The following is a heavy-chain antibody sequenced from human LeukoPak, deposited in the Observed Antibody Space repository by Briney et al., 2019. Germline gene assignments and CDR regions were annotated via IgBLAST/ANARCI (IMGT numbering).Heavy chain of an antibody. CDR1: GFTFSNYW. J-gene: IGHJ4*02. V-gene: IGHV3-74*03. CDR3: ARDMKSGESSEIDY. D-gene: IGHD3-10*01. Sequence: GGSLRLSYAASGFTFSNYWVHWVRQAPGKGLVWVSRINRDGSTTKYADSVKGRFTVSRDNAKNTLNLQLNSLRAEDTAVYYCARDMKSGESSEIDYWGQGTLVTVSS. CDR2: INRDGSTT.